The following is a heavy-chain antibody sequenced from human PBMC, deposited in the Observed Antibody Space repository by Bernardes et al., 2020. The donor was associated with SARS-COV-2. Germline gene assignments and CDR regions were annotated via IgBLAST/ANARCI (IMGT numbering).Heavy chain of an antibody. CDR1: GYSFTNYA. CDR2: INTDTGNP. Sequence: ASLKASCQASGYSFTNYAIHWVRQAPGQRPEWMGWINTDTGNPKYSQKFHGRVTITRDTSASTAYMELTDLRFEDTAVYYCARDWAGFGELDYWGQGTLVTVSS. V-gene: IGHV1-3*04. J-gene: IGHJ4*02. D-gene: IGHD3-10*01. CDR3: ARDWAGFGELDY.